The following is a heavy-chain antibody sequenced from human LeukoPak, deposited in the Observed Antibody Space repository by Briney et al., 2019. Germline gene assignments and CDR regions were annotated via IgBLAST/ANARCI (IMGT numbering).Heavy chain of an antibody. CDR1: GFTFSSYS. V-gene: IGHV3-21*01. J-gene: IGHJ3*02. CDR2: ISSSSSYI. D-gene: IGHD3-16*02. CDR3: ARDRDYVWGSYRSDAFDI. Sequence: GGSLTLSCAASGFTFSSYSMNWVRQAPGKGLEWVSSISSSSSYIYYADSVKGRFTISRDNAKNSLYLQMNSLRAEDTAVYYCARDRDYVWGSYRSDAFDIWGQGTMVTVSS.